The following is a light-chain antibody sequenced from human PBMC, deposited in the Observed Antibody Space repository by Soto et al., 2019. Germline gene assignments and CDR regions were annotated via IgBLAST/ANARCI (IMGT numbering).Light chain of an antibody. CDR1: QTISTW. Sequence: DIQVTQSPSSLSASVGDRVTITCRASQTISTWMAWYQQKPGKAPKLLVYDASTLQSGVASRFSGSVSGTEFTLIISGLQPDDSATYYCQQYTNTNNPWMFGQGTKVDIK. CDR3: QQYTNTNNPWM. CDR2: DAS. J-gene: IGKJ1*01. V-gene: IGKV1-5*01.